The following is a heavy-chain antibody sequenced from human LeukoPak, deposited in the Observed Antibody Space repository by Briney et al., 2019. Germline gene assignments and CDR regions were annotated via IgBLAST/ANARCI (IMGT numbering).Heavy chain of an antibody. V-gene: IGHV3-30*02. CDR2: IKFDGSET. CDR3: ANQKLSGSNLPGY. J-gene: IGHJ4*02. CDR1: GLILSNYG. D-gene: IGHD3-10*01. Sequence: GGSLRLSCTASGLILSNYGMHWVRQGPGKGLEGLAFIKFDGSETKYADSVKGRVTISRDNTKNTLSLQMNTLRLEDTAVYYCANQKLSGSNLPGYWGQGIVVTVSS.